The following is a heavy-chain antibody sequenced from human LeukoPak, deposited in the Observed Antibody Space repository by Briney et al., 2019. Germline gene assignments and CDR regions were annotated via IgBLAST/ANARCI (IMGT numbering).Heavy chain of an antibody. CDR1: GYTLTGYY. V-gene: IGHV1-2*02. J-gene: IGHJ3*02. CDR2: INPKSGGT. Sequence: GASVKVSCKASGYTLTGYYMHWVRQAPGQGLEWMGWINPKSGGTNYAQKFQGRVTMTRDTSITTAYMDLSRLRSDDTAVYYCASGRDYGDERGAFDIWGQGTMVTVSS. CDR3: ASGRDYGDERGAFDI. D-gene: IGHD4-17*01.